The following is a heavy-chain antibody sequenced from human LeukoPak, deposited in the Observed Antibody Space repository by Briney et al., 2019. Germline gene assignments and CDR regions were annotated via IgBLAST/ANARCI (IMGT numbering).Heavy chain of an antibody. CDR2: IRYDGSNK. Sequence: RTGGSLRLSCAASGFTFSSYGMHWVRQAPGKGLEWVAFIRYDGSNKYYADSVKGRFTISRDNSKNTLYLQMNSLRAEDTAVYYCAKDLSFLGATNEGNWGQGTLVTVSS. CDR1: GFTFSSYG. CDR3: AKDLSFLGATNEGN. V-gene: IGHV3-30*02. J-gene: IGHJ4*02. D-gene: IGHD1-26*01.